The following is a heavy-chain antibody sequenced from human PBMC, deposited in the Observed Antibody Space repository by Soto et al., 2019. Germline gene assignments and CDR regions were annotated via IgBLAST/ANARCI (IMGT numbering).Heavy chain of an antibody. Sequence: EVQLLESGGGLVQPGGSLRLSCAASGFTFSSYAMSWVRQAPGKGLEWVSGIIGSGGSTYYAGSVKGRFTISRDNSKNTLYLQMNSLRAEDTAIYYCAKQKRNQLLCLKDYWGQGSMVTVSS. CDR1: GFTFSSYA. CDR2: IIGSGGST. J-gene: IGHJ4*02. CDR3: AKQKRNQLLCLKDY. V-gene: IGHV3-23*01. D-gene: IGHD2-2*01.